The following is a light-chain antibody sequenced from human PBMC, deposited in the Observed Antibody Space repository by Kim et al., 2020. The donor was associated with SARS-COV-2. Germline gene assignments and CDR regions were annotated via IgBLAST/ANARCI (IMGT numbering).Light chain of an antibody. CDR1: IGGIEI. CDR2: FYS. Sequence: GKLASTSCGRNIGGIEIVCWYQHKPGQASVLVIFFYSDRPSGIPERFSGSNSENTATLTISRVEAGDEADYYCQLWASSSDLVVFGGETQLTVL. V-gene: IGLV3-21*04. CDR3: QLWASSSDLVV. J-gene: IGLJ2*01.